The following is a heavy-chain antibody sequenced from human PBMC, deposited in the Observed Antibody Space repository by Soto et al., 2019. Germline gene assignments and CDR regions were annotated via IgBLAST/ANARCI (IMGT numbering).Heavy chain of an antibody. CDR3: ASTPPF. V-gene: IGHV3-7*01. D-gene: IGHD2-15*01. CDR2: INQNGSGT. J-gene: IGHJ3*01. CDR1: GFTFSNYW. Sequence: EVQPVESGGGLVQPGGSLRLSCAASGFTFSNYWMSWVRQAPGKGLEWVANINQNGSGTHYVDFVKGRFTISRDNAKNSLYLQMNSLRAEDTALYYCASTPPFWGQGTMVTVSS.